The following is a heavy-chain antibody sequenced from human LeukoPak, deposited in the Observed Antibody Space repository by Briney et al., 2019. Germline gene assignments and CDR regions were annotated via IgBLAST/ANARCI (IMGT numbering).Heavy chain of an antibody. Sequence: GGSLRLSCAASGFLFSNYWMTWVRQAPGKGLEWVATIKEDGREEYYVDSVKGRFSIFRDNAKRSLYLQMSSLRAEDTAVYFCARDPQRRYDYLGQGTLVTVSS. CDR1: GFLFSNYW. D-gene: IGHD1-1*01. CDR3: ARDPQRRYDY. J-gene: IGHJ4*02. CDR2: IKEDGREE. V-gene: IGHV3-7*04.